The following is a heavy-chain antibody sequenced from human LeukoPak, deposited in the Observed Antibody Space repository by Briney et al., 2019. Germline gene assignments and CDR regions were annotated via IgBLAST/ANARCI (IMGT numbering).Heavy chain of an antibody. CDR3: ARAGHYCLDY. J-gene: IGHJ4*02. CDR2: IHQSEST. D-gene: IGHD3-10*01. CDR1: GDSISNDHW. V-gene: IGHV4-4*02. Sequence: PSGTLSLTCAVSGDSISNDHWWSWVRQSPGKGLEWIGEIHQSESTNYNPSFESRLTISVDKSKNQFSLKLRSVTAADTAVYYCARAGHYCLDYLGQGTLVTFSS.